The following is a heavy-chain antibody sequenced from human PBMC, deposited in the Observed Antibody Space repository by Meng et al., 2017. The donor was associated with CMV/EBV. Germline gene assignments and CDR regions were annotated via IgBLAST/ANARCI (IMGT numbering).Heavy chain of an antibody. V-gene: IGHV1-69*02. Sequence: SVKVSCKASGGTFSSYTISWVRQAPGQGLEWMGRIIPILGIANYAQKFQGRVTITADKSTSTAYMELSSLRSEDTAVYYCVRVRSEVGALWGLWTSFDPWGQGTLVTVSS. J-gene: IGHJ5*02. CDR2: IIPILGIA. CDR3: VRVRSEVGALWGLWTSFDP. CDR1: GGTFSSYT. D-gene: IGHD1-26*01.